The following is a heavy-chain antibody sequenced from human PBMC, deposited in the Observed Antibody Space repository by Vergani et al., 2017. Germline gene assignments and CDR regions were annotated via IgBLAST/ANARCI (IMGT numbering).Heavy chain of an antibody. CDR2: TWYEGNNK. CDR1: GFTFNQYG. Sequence: QVQLVESGGGVVQPGRSLRLSCAASGFTFNQYGMHWVRQAPGKGLEWVAVTWYEGNNKQYADSVEGRFTISRENSKSTMYLQMNSLRDEDTGVYYCARDLRLLYNRFDPWGQGTLVNVSS. V-gene: IGHV3-33*01. J-gene: IGHJ5*02. CDR3: ARDLRLLYNRFDP. D-gene: IGHD1-14*01.